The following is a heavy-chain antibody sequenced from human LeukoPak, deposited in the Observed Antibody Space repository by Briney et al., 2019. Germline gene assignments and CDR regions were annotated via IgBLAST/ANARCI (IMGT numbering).Heavy chain of an antibody. J-gene: IGHJ4*02. CDR2: IYFSGST. V-gene: IGHV4-39*01. CDR3: ASLTTVRPGY. D-gene: IGHD4-17*01. Sequence: SETLSLTCSVSGGSISRSSYYWGWIRQPPGKGLEWIGTIYFSGSTYYNPSLKSRVTISLDTSKNQFSLKLSSVTAAATAVYYCASLTTVRPGYWGQGTLVTVSS. CDR1: GGSISRSSYY.